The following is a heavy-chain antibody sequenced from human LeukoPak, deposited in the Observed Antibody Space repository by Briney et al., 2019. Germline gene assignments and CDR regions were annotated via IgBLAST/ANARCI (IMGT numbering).Heavy chain of an antibody. V-gene: IGHV3-23*01. J-gene: IGHJ6*03. Sequence: GGSLRLSCAASGFTFSSYAMSWVRQAPGKGLEWVSAISGSGGSTYYADSVKGRFTISRDNSKNTLYLQMNSLRAEDTAAYYCAKRGYPYYYYMDVWGKGTTVTVSS. D-gene: IGHD1-1*01. CDR3: AKRGYPYYYYMDV. CDR1: GFTFSSYA. CDR2: ISGSGGST.